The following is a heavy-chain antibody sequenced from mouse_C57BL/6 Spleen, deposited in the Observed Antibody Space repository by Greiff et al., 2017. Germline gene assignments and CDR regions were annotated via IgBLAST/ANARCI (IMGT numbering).Heavy chain of an antibody. Sequence: EVKLQESGPGLVKPSQSLSLTCSVTGYSITSGYYWNWIRQFPGNKLEWMGYISYDGSNNYNPSLKNRISITRDTSKNQFFLKLNSVTTEDTATYYCARVVPYYFDCWGQGTTLTVSS. CDR2: ISYDGSN. CDR3: ARVVPYYFDC. J-gene: IGHJ2*01. D-gene: IGHD5-1*01. CDR1: GYSITSGYY. V-gene: IGHV3-6*01.